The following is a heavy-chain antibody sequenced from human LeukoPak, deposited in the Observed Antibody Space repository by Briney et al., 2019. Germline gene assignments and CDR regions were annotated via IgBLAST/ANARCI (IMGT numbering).Heavy chain of an antibody. J-gene: IGHJ4*02. V-gene: IGHV1-2*02. D-gene: IGHD4-23*01. CDR1: RYTFTGYH. CDR3: AREDDYCANSYHY. CDR2: INPNSGGT. Sequence: ASLKVSCKASRYTFTGYHTPLVRQAPGQGLEWMGWINPNSGGTNYAQKIQGRVTMTRDTSISTADMELSRLRSDDTAVYYCAREDDYCANSYHYWGQGTLVTVSS.